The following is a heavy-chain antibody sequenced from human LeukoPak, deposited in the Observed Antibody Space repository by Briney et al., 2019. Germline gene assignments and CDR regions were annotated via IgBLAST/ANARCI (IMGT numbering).Heavy chain of an antibody. J-gene: IGHJ6*03. CDR1: GFTFSNAW. D-gene: IGHD3-9*01. CDR3: TTAGAEDYDILTGYYIGSDYYYYMDV. CDR2: IKSKTDGGTT. Sequence: PGGSLRLSCAASGFTFSNAWMSWVRQAPGKGLEWVGRIKSKTDGGTTDYAAPVKGRFTISRDDSKNTLYLQMNSLKTEDTAVYYCTTAGAEDYDILTGYYIGSDYYYYMDVWGKGTTVTVSS. V-gene: IGHV3-15*01.